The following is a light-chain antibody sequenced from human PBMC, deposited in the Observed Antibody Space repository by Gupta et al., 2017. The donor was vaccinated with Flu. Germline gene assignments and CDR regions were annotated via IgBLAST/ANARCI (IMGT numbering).Light chain of an antibody. CDR3: ASYTVTSTWV. CDR1: SSDVGAYNY. J-gene: IGLJ3*02. CDR2: ELT. Sequence: TSSDVGAYNYVSWYQQHPGKAPKLIIYELTKRPSGISNRFSGSKSGNTASLTVSGLQAEDEADYYCASYTVTSTWVFGGGTKLTVL. V-gene: IGLV2-14*03.